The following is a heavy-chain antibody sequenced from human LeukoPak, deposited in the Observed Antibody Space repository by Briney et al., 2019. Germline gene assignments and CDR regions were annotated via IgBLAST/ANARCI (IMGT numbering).Heavy chain of an antibody. CDR1: GYTFTSYD. J-gene: IGHJ5*02. CDR2: MNPNSGNT. V-gene: IGHV1-8*01. D-gene: IGHD3-16*02. CDR3: ARGPLVRLPSSFDP. Sequence: ASVKVSCKASGYTFTSYDINWVRQATGQGLEWMGWMNPNSGNTGSAQRFQGRVTMTRDTSRSTAYMEMRSLTSEDTAVYYCARGPLVRLPSSFDPWGQGTLVTVSS.